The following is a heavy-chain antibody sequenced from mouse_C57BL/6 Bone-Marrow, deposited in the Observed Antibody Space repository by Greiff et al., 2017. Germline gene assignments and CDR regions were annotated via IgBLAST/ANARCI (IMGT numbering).Heavy chain of an antibody. V-gene: IGHV2-5*01. D-gene: IGHD2-5*01. CDR2: IWRGGST. J-gene: IGHJ4*01. CDR1: GFSLTRYG. Sequence: VQLQQSGPGLVQPSQSLSITCTVPGFSLTRYGVYWVRQSPGKGLEWLGEIWRGGSTDHNAAFMSRLSITKDNSNRQVFFKMNSLQADDTAIYYWDKMDSDYAGAYMDYWGQETSVTVSS. CDR3: DKMDSDYAGAYMDY.